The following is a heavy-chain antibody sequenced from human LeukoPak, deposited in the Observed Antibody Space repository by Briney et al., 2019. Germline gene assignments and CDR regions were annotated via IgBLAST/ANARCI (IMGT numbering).Heavy chain of an antibody. V-gene: IGHV3-15*01. CDR1: GFTFSNAW. D-gene: IGHD6-13*01. Sequence: RRSLRLSCAASGFTFSNAWMSWGRQAAGTGLGWVGHIKSKTDSGTTDYAAPLKGRFTISRDDSKNTLYLQMNSLKAEDTAVYYCARQQLVLDYWGQGTLVTVSS. J-gene: IGHJ4*02. CDR2: IKSKTDSGTT. CDR3: ARQQLVLDY.